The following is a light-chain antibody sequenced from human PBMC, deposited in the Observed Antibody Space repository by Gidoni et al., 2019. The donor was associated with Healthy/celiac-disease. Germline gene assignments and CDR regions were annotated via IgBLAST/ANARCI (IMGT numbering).Light chain of an antibody. J-gene: IGKJ3*01. V-gene: IGKV1-39*01. Sequence: DIQMTQSPSSLSASVGDRVTITCRASQSISSYLNWYQQKPGKAPKLLIYAASSLQSGVPSRFSGSGSGTDFTLTISNLQPEDFATYYCQQSYSTPPAFXPXTKVDIK. CDR1: QSISSY. CDR2: AAS. CDR3: QQSYSTPPA.